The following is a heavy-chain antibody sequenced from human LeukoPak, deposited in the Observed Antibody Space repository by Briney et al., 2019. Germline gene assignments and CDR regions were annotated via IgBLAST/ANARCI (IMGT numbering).Heavy chain of an antibody. CDR1: GGSFRGYY. CDR2: INHSGST. V-gene: IGHV4-34*01. CDR3: ASLFGY. Sequence: PSAPLSLTCAAYGGSFRGYYWSWIRPPPGKGLEWIGEINHSGSTNYNPSLKSRVTISVDTSKNQFSLKLSSVTAADTAVYYCASLFGYWGQGTLVTVSS. J-gene: IGHJ4*02.